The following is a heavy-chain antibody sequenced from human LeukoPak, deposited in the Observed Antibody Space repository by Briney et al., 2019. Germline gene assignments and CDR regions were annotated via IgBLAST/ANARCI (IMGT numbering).Heavy chain of an antibody. CDR2: INHSGST. J-gene: IGHJ5*02. CDR3: ARDDYSSGFDP. Sequence: SETLSLTCAVYGGSFSGYYWSWIRQPPGMGLEWIGEINHSGSTNYNPSLKSRVTISVDTSKNQFSLKLSSVTAADTAVYYCARDDYSSGFDPWGQGTLVTVSS. V-gene: IGHV4-34*01. D-gene: IGHD6-25*01. CDR1: GGSFSGYY.